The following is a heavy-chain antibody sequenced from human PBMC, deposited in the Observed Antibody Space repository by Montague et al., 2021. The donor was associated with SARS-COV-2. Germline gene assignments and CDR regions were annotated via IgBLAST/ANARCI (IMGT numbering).Heavy chain of an antibody. Sequence: LSLTCTVSGGSISSGGYYWSRIRQHPGKGLEWIGYIYYSGSTYYNPSLKSRVTISVDTSKNQFSLKLSSVTAADTAVYYCARARITMIVVVNAFDIWGQGTMVTVSS. D-gene: IGHD3-22*01. CDR3: ARARITMIVVVNAFDI. V-gene: IGHV4-31*03. CDR1: GGSISSGGYY. CDR2: IYYSGST. J-gene: IGHJ3*02.